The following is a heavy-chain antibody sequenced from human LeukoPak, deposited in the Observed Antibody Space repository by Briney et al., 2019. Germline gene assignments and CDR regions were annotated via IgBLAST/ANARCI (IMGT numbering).Heavy chain of an antibody. CDR1: GFTVSSNY. Sequence: GGSLRLSCAASGFTVSSNYMSWVRQATGKGLEWVSAIGTAGDTYYPGSVKGRYTISRENAKNSLYLQMNSLRAGDTAVYYCARGGYGSGSYLDYWGQGTLVTVSS. CDR3: ARGGYGSGSYLDY. V-gene: IGHV3-13*01. CDR2: IGTAGDT. J-gene: IGHJ4*02. D-gene: IGHD3-10*01.